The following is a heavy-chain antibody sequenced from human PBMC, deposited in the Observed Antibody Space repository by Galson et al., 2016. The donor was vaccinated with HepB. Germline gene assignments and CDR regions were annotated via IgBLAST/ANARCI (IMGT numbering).Heavy chain of an antibody. V-gene: IGHV2-5*01. D-gene: IGHD6-19*01. CDR3: AHEPRIGWYGGGDFDY. CDR1: GFSLSTNGVG. Sequence: PALVKPTQTLTLTCTFSGFSLSTNGVGVGWIRQPPGKALEWLALIYWNDEKRYSPSLKSRLTITKDTSKNQVVLTMTNMDPVDTSTYYCAHEPRIGWYGGGDFDYWGQGTLVTVSS. J-gene: IGHJ4*02. CDR2: IYWNDEK.